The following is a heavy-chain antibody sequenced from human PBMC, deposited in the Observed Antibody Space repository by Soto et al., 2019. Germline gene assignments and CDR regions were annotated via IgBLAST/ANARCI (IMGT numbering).Heavy chain of an antibody. CDR1: GGSINNNNYY. CDR2: IYYDGST. J-gene: IGHJ4*02. CDR3: ATVLVGATRHPDSDS. D-gene: IGHD2-15*01. V-gene: IGHV4-39*02. Sequence: SETLSLTCTVSGGSINNNNYYWAWIRQPPGKGLSWIASIYYDGSTYDNSSLKSRVTTTSDTYKKNFSLRLTSMTAEDRAVYYCATVLVGATRHPDSDSWGQGTLVTVSS.